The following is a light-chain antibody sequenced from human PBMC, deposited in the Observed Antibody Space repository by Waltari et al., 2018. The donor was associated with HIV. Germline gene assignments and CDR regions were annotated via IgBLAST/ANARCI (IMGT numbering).Light chain of an antibody. V-gene: IGLV2-14*03. CDR3: ALFTDDSTLL. CDR1: DNDFDVYNF. J-gene: IGLJ2*01. CDR2: DVD. Sequence: SAVTQPASVSGLPGQSITISCTGDDNDFDVYNFVSWYKTPPGKVPRLILYDVDRRASGIPARFSGARSGHTASLNISGLRAEDEADYYCALFTDDSTLLFGGGTNVTVL.